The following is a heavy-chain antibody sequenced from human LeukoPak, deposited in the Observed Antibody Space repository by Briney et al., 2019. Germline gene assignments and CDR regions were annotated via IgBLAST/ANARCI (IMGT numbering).Heavy chain of an antibody. CDR3: ARDYDGSGSLSFDY. CDR1: GLTVSSNC. Sequence: GGSLRLSCAASGLTVSSNCMSWVRQAPGKGLEWVSFIYSGGDTYYADSVKGRFTISRDNSKNTFHLQMNSLRAEDTAVYYCARDYDGSGSLSFDYWGQGTLVTVSS. J-gene: IGHJ4*02. CDR2: IYSGGDT. D-gene: IGHD3-10*01. V-gene: IGHV3-53*01.